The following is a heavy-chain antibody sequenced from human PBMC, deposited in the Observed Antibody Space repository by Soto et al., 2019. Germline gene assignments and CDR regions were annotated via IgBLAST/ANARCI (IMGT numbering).Heavy chain of an antibody. CDR1: GFTFSSYA. Sequence: GGSLRLSCAASGFTFSSYAMHWVRQAPGKGLEWVAVISYDGSNKYYADSVKGRFTISRDNSKNTLYLQMNSLRAEDTAVYYWARDRLWFGEMDYYGMDVWGQGTTVTVSS. V-gene: IGHV3-30-3*01. CDR2: ISYDGSNK. D-gene: IGHD3-10*01. J-gene: IGHJ6*02. CDR3: ARDRLWFGEMDYYGMDV.